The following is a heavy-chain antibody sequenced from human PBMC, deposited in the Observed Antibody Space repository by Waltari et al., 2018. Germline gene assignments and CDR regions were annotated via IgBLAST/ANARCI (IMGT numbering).Heavy chain of an antibody. D-gene: IGHD3-10*01. V-gene: IGHV3-7*01. J-gene: IGHJ6*03. CDR2: IKQDGSEK. CDR3: ARGITGGMDV. CDR1: ELTFSSYW. Sequence: EVQLVESGGGLVKPGGSLRLSCAASELTFSSYWLIWVRQAPGKGLEWVANIKQDGSEKYYVDSVKGRFTISRDNAKNSLYLQMNSLRAEDTAVYYCARGITGGMDVWGKGTTVTVSS.